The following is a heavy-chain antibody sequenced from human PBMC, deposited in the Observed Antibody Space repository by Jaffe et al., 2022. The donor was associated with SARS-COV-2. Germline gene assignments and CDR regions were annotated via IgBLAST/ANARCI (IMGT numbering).Heavy chain of an antibody. CDR2: ISTSGTTT. CDR1: GFSFSSYG. CDR3: VKGGCSRLACWFDS. D-gene: IGHD6-19*01. V-gene: IGHV3-64D*09. J-gene: IGHJ5*01. Sequence: EVRLVESGGVLVQPGGSLRLSCSASGFSFSSYGMHWVRQAPGKRVEYVSAISTSGTTTYHADSVKGRFTISRDNSNNTLWLQMSNLRPDDTAVYHCVKGGCSRLACWFDSWGQGTLVTVSS.